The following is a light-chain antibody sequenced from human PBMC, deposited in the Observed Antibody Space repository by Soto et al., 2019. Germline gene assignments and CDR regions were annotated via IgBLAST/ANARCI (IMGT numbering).Light chain of an antibody. J-gene: IGLJ1*01. CDR3: SSYTSSSTPYV. CDR1: SSDVGGYNY. V-gene: IGLV2-14*01. Sequence: SSLTQPASVYGFPGQSITISCPGTSSDVGGYNYVSWYQQHPVKAPKLMIYDVTNRPSGVSDRFSGSKSGNTASLTISGLQAEDEADYYCSSYTSSSTPYVFGTGTKVTVL. CDR2: DVT.